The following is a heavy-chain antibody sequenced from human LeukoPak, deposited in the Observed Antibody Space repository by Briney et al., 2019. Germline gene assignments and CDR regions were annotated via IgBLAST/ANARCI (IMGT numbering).Heavy chain of an antibody. Sequence: PSETLSLTCTVSGGSISSGDYYWSWIRQPPGKGLEWIGYIYYSGSTYYNPSLKSRVTISVDTSKNQFSLKLSSVTAADTAVYYCARGHSPDYGDYGWFDPWGQGTLVTVSS. CDR2: IYYSGST. CDR3: ARGHSPDYGDYGWFDP. V-gene: IGHV4-30-4*01. D-gene: IGHD4-17*01. CDR1: GGSISSGDYY. J-gene: IGHJ5*02.